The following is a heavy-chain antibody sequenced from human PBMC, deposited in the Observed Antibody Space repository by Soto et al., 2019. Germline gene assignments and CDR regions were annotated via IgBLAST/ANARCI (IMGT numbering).Heavy chain of an antibody. CDR1: GGSFSGYY. D-gene: IGHD6-19*01. CDR2: INHSGST. J-gene: IGHJ3*02. Sequence: SETLSLTCAVYGGSFSGYYWSWIRQPPGKGLEWIGEINHSGSTNYNPSLKSRVTISVDTSKNQFSLKLSSVTAADTAVYYCAREGAVAVVDIWGQGTMVTVSS. CDR3: AREGAVAVVDI. V-gene: IGHV4-34*01.